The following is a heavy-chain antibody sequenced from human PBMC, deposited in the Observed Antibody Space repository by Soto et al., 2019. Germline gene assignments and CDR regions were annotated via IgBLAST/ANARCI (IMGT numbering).Heavy chain of an antibody. D-gene: IGHD2-2*01. V-gene: IGHV5-10-1*01. Sequence: GESLKISCKGSGYSFTSYWISWVRQMPGKGLEWMGRIDPSDSYTNYSPSFQGHVTISADKSISTAYLQWSSLKASDTAVYYCATQSALGYCSSTSCRGYYYYYYMDVWGKGTTVTVSS. CDR2: IDPSDSYT. CDR1: GYSFTSYW. CDR3: ATQSALGYCSSTSCRGYYYYYYMDV. J-gene: IGHJ6*03.